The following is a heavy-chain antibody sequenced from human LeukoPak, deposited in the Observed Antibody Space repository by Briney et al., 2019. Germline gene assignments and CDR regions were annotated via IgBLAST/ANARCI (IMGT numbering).Heavy chain of an antibody. J-gene: IGHJ3*02. V-gene: IGHV3-30*03. CDR1: GFTFSSYG. CDR3: ARGTDGYGLFDI. D-gene: IGHD5-24*01. Sequence: GGTLRLSCAASGFTFSSYGMSWVRQAPGKGLEWVAVISYDGSNKYYADSVKGRFTISRDNSKNTLYLQMNSLRAEDTAVYYCARGTDGYGLFDIWGQGTMVTVSS. CDR2: ISYDGSNK.